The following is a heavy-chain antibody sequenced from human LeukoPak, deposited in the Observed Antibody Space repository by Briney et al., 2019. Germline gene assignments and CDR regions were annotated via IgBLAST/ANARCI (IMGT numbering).Heavy chain of an antibody. CDR1: GFTVSSSY. V-gene: IGHV3-53*01. CDR2: IYSEGNT. J-gene: IGHJ5*02. CDR3: VRSSSWTGLLDQ. D-gene: IGHD3/OR15-3a*01. Sequence: GSLRLSCAASGFTVSSSYMSWVRQAPGKGLEWVSIIYSEGNTYHAESVKGRFTISRGSSKNTVYLQMNSLRGEDAAMYYCVRSSSWTGLLDQWGQGTLVTVSS.